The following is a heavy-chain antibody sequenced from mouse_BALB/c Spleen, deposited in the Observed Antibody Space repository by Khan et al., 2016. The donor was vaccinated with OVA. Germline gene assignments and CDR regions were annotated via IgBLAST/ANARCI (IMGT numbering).Heavy chain of an antibody. V-gene: IGHV1S29*02. D-gene: IGHD1-2*01. Sequence: EVQLQESGPELVKPGASVKISCKASEYTFTDYNMDWVKQSLGKRLEWIGYILPNNGGAGYNQKFKTKATFTVDISSSTAYMELRNVPSEDSAVYHCARAGYGSFAYWGQGTLVTVSA. CDR3: ARAGYGSFAY. CDR2: ILPNNGGA. J-gene: IGHJ3*01. CDR1: EYTFTDYN.